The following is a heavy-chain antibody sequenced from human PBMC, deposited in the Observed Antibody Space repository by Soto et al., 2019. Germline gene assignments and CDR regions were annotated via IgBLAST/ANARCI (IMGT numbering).Heavy chain of an antibody. J-gene: IGHJ4*02. D-gene: IGHD1-7*01. CDR3: AKSVWNYLEPFDY. CDR2: ISGSGGST. CDR1: GFTFSDYY. Sequence: GGSLRLSCAASGFTFSDYYMSWIRQAPGKGLEWVSAISGSGGSTYYADSVKGRFTISRDNSKNTLYLQMNSLRAEDTAVYYCAKSVWNYLEPFDYWGQGTLVTVSS. V-gene: IGHV3-23*01.